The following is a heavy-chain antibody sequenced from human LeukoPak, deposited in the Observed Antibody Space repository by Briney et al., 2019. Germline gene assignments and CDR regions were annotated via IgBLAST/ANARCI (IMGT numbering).Heavy chain of an antibody. D-gene: IGHD4-17*01. CDR1: GFTVGDAW. V-gene: IGHV3-15*01. CDR3: AADSIPDYGDVRGDAFDI. CDR2: IKSKIDGGTT. Sequence: PGRSLRLSCAASGFTVGDAWMSRVRQAPGKGLEWVGRIKSKIDGGTTDYAAPVKGRFTISRDASKGTLYLQMSSLKTEDTALYYCAADSIPDYGDVRGDAFDIWGQGTMVTVSS. J-gene: IGHJ3*02.